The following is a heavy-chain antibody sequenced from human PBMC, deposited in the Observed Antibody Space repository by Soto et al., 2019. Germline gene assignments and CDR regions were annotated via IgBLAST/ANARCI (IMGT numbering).Heavy chain of an antibody. D-gene: IGHD5-18*01. CDR2: ISYDGSNK. J-gene: IGHJ3*02. CDR1: GFTFSGSA. V-gene: IGHV3-30-3*01. CDR3: AREGYSYGYGRFAHAFDI. Sequence: GGSLRLSCAASGFTFSGSAMHWVRQAPGKGLEWVAVISYDGSNKYYADSVKGRFTISRDNSKNTLYLQMNSLRAEDTAVYYCAREGYSYGYGRFAHAFDIWGQGTMVTVSS.